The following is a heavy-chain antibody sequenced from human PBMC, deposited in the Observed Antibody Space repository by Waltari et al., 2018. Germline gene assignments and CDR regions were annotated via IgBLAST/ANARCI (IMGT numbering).Heavy chain of an antibody. J-gene: IGHJ4*02. CDR2: MSWDGGST. D-gene: IGHD3-22*01. Sequence: EVQLVESGGVVVQPGGSLRLSCAASGFTCDDYPMPWVRQAPGQGIEWVSLMSWDGGSTYYADSVKGRFTISRDNSKNSLYLQMNSLRTEDTAWYYCAKDGNYYDSSGYKYYFDYWGQGTLVTVSS. CDR1: GFTCDDYP. CDR3: AKDGNYYDSSGYKYYFDY. V-gene: IGHV3-43*01.